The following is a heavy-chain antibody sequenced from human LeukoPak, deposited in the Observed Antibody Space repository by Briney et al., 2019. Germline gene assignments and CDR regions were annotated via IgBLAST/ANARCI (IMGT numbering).Heavy chain of an antibody. V-gene: IGHV3-21*01. J-gene: IGHJ4*02. CDR1: GFTLSSYR. Sequence: GGSLRLSCAASGFTLSSYRMNWVRQAPGKGLDWASSISSSSSYIYYADSVKGRFTISRDNAKNSLYLQMNSLRAEDTAVYYCATRVYGSGSYSYWGQGTLVTVSS. D-gene: IGHD3-10*01. CDR3: ATRVYGSGSYSY. CDR2: ISSSSSYI.